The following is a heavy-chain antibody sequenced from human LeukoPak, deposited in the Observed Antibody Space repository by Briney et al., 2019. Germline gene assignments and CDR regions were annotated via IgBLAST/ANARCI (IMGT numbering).Heavy chain of an antibody. J-gene: IGHJ4*02. CDR2: IYYSGST. Sequence: QSSETLSLTCAVSGGSIGSSSYFWGWIRQPPGKGLEWIGNIYYSGSTYYNPSLKSRVTISVDTSKNQFSLRLSSVTAADTAVYYCARRALPSTFDYWGQGTLVTVSS. CDR3: ARRALPSTFDY. CDR1: GGSIGSSSYF. V-gene: IGHV4-39*01. D-gene: IGHD1-26*01.